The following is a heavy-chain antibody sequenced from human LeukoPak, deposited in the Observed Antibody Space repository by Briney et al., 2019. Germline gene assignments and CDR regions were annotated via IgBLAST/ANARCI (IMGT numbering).Heavy chain of an antibody. V-gene: IGHV3-30-3*01. J-gene: IGHJ4*02. CDR3: ARDSDRYNWNDGHLFDY. CDR2: ISYDGSNK. D-gene: IGHD1-1*01. CDR1: GFTFSSYA. Sequence: GGSLRLSCAASGFTFSSYAMHWVRQAPGKGLEWVAVISYDGSNKYYADSVKGRFTISRDNSKNTLYLQMNSLRAEDTAVYYCARDSDRYNWNDGHLFDYWGQGTLVTVSS.